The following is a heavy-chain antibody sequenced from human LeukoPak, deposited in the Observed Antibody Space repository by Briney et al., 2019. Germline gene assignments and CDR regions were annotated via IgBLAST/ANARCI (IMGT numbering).Heavy chain of an antibody. CDR2: IYSGGST. V-gene: IGHV3-66*01. J-gene: IGHJ3*02. D-gene: IGHD3-22*01. CDR1: GFTVTGKS. Sequence: GGSLRLSCAASGFTVTGKSMSWVRQAPGKGLEWVSVIYSGGSTDYADSVKGRFSISRDNYANTLYVQMNSLRAEDTAVYYCARARITYYYETSGPVDAFGIWGQGTVVTVSS. CDR3: ARARITYYYETSGPVDAFGI.